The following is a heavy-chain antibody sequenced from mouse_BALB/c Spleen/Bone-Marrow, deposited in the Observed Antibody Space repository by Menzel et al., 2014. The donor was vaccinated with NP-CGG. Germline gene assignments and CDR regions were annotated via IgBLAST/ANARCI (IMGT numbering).Heavy chain of an antibody. V-gene: IGHV1S56*01. CDR3: ARPDGNYESYFDY. D-gene: IGHD2-1*01. CDR2: IYPGDGST. J-gene: IGHJ2*01. Sequence: VNLVESGPELVKPGASVKMSCKASGYTFTSCYIHWVKQSPGQGLEWIGWIYPGDGSTEYNEKFKGKTTLTADKSSSTAYMLLSSLTSEYSAIYFCARPDGNYESYFDYWGQGTTLTVSS. CDR1: GYTFTSCY.